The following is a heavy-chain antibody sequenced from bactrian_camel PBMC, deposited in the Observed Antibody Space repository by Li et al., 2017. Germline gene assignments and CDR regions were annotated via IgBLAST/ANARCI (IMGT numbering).Heavy chain of an antibody. D-gene: IGHD3*01. CDR3: ATPGSYGLSTGADFGV. J-gene: IGHJ6*01. CDR1: GFTFSTYY. Sequence: LSCAASGFTFSTYYMSWVRQPPGKGLEWASTITIEGRKTYYPDSVQGRFTISRDDAKDTVYLQMSDLQPEDTAMYYCATPGSYGLSTGADFGVWGQGTQVTVS. V-gene: IGHV3-2*01. CDR2: ITIEGRKT.